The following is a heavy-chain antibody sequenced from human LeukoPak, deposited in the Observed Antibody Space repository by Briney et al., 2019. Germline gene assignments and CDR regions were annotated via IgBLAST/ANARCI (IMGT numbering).Heavy chain of an antibody. CDR1: GFTFSSYA. J-gene: IGHJ5*02. CDR2: ISYDGSNK. Sequence: GRSLRLYCAASGFTFSSYAMHWVRQAPGKGLDRVAVISYDGSNKYYADSVKGRFTISRDNSKNTLYLQMNSLRAEDTAVYYCARVESGRFDPWGQGTLVTVSS. CDR3: ARVESGRFDP. D-gene: IGHD3-3*01. V-gene: IGHV3-30-3*01.